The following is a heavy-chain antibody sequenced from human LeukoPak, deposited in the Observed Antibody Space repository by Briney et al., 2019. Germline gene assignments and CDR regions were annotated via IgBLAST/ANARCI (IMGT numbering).Heavy chain of an antibody. J-gene: IGHJ3*02. CDR2: ISAYNGNT. V-gene: IGHV1-18*01. CDR1: GYTFTSYG. Sequence: ASVKVSCKASGYTFTSYGISWVRQAPGQGLEWMGWISAYNGNTNYAQKLQGRVTMTTDTSTSTAYMELSSLRSEDTAVYYCAGRIVGATIPPKAFDIWGRGTMVTVSS. CDR3: AGRIVGATIPPKAFDI. D-gene: IGHD1-26*01.